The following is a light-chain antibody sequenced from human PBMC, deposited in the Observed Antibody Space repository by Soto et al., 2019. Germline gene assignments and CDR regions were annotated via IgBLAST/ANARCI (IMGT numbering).Light chain of an antibody. CDR3: QSYDSSHVV. J-gene: IGLJ2*01. Sequence: QSVLTQPPSVSGAPGQRVTSSCTGSSSNIGAGYDVHWYQQLPGTAPKLLIYGDNNRPSGVPDRFSGSKSGTSASLAITGLQAEDEADYYCQSYDSSHVVFGGGTKLTVL. V-gene: IGLV1-40*01. CDR1: SSNIGAGYD. CDR2: GDN.